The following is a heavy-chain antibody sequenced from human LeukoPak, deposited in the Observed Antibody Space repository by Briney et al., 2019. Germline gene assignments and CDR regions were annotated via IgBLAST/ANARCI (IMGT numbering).Heavy chain of an antibody. D-gene: IGHD5-18*01. V-gene: IGHV3-48*03. CDR2: ISSSGSTI. CDR1: GFTFSSYE. J-gene: IGHJ2*01. Sequence: GSLRLSCAASGFTFSSYEMNWVRQAPGKGLEWVSYISSSGSTIYYADSMKGRFTISRDNAKNSLYLQMNSLRAEDTAVYYCAREGGYTYGSHSWYFDLWGRGTLVTVSS. CDR3: AREGGYTYGSHSWYFDL.